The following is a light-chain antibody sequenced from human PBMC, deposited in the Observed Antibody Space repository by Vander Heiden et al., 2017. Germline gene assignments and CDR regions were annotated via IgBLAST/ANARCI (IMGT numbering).Light chain of an antibody. CDR1: TSNIGRNA. CDR3: GSWDDTLNGLYV. J-gene: IGLJ1*01. Sequence: QSVLTQPPSASGTPGQRATIPCSGSTSNIGRNAVDWYQQLPGTAPRLLIYNGGLRPAGVPARISGSKSGTSASLAISGLQSEDEADYYCGSWDDTLNGLYVFGGGTKVTVL. V-gene: IGLV1-44*01. CDR2: NGG.